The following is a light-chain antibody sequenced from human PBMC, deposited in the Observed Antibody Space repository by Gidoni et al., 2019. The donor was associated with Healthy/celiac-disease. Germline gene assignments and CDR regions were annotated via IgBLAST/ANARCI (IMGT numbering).Light chain of an antibody. CDR1: QSVSSN. CDR3: QQYNNWPPVT. Sequence: EIVMTQSLATLSVSPGERATLSCRASQSVSSNLAWYQQKPGQAPRLLIYDASTRATGIPARFSGSGSGTDFTLTISSLQSEDFAVYYCQQYNNWPPVTFGQGTRLEIK. V-gene: IGKV3-15*01. CDR2: DAS. J-gene: IGKJ5*01.